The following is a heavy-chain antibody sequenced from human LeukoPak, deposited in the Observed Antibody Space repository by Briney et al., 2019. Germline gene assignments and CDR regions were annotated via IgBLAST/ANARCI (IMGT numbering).Heavy chain of an antibody. J-gene: IGHJ4*02. D-gene: IGHD6-13*01. CDR2: ISSSSSYI. V-gene: IGHV3-21*01. Sequence: GGSLRLSCAASGFTFSSYSMNWVRQAPGKGLEWVSSISSSSSYIYYADSVKGRFTISRDDATNSLYLQMNSLRGEDTAVYYCASWAGTAAGFSGPFDFWGQGTLVTVSS. CDR3: ASWAGTAAGFSGPFDF. CDR1: GFTFSSYS.